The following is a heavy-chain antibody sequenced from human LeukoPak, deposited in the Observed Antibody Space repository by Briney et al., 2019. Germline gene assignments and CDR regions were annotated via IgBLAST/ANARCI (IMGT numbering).Heavy chain of an antibody. J-gene: IGHJ3*02. Sequence: ASVKVSCKASGYTFTCYDINWVRQATGQGLEWMGWMNPNSGNTGYAQKFQGRVTMTRNTSISTAYMELSSLRSEDTAVYYCARGSSEFDAFDIWGQGTMVTVSS. CDR1: GYTFTCYD. CDR3: ARGSSEFDAFDI. CDR2: MNPNSGNT. D-gene: IGHD3-10*01. V-gene: IGHV1-8*01.